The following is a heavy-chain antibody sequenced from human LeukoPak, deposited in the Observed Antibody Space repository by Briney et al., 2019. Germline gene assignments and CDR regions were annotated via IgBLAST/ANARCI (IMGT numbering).Heavy chain of an antibody. CDR2: INDDGSLT. Sequence: GGSLRLSCSAAGFTFRSLAMHLVRQAPGKGLEYVSTINDDGSLTYYADSVKGRFTISRDNSKNTVYLQMNNLRPDDSAVYNCLKGGWATIGPPKDWGQGTQVSVSS. D-gene: IGHD5-24*01. CDR3: LKGGWATIGPPKD. CDR1: GFTFRSLA. J-gene: IGHJ4*02. V-gene: IGHV3-64D*08.